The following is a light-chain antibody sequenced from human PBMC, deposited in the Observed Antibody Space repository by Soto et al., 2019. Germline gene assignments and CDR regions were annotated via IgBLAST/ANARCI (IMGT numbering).Light chain of an antibody. CDR2: DTS. V-gene: IGKV3-11*01. J-gene: IGKJ5*01. Sequence: EMVMTQSPATLSVSPGEGATLSCRATQSIGNSLAWYQQKPGQSPRLLIYDTSNRATGIPARFSGSGSGTDFTLTISSLEPEDFAVYYCQQRTNWRITFGQGTRLEIK. CDR3: QQRTNWRIT. CDR1: QSIGNS.